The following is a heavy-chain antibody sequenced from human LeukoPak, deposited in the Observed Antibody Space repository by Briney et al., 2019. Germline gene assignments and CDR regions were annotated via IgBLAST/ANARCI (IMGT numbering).Heavy chain of an antibody. J-gene: IGHJ3*02. CDR3: ARDLGVSGSPFWAFDI. CDR2: IYYSGST. D-gene: IGHD1-26*01. V-gene: IGHV4-59*01. CDR1: GGSINSYY. Sequence: SETLSLTCTVSGGSINSYYWSWIRQPPGKGLEWIGYIYYSGSTNYNPSLKSRVTISVDTSKNQFSLNLTSVTAADTAVYYCARDLGVSGSPFWAFDIWGQGTMVTVSS.